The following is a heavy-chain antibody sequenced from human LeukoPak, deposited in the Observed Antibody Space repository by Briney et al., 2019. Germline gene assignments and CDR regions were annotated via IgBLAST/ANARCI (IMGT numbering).Heavy chain of an antibody. V-gene: IGHV3-74*01. CDR3: ARGGSYPGC. J-gene: IGHJ4*02. D-gene: IGHD1-26*01. CDR2: INSDGSST. Sequence: GGSLRLSCAASGFTFSSYAMSWVRQAPGKGLVWVSRINSDGSSTSYADSVKGRFTISRDNAKNSLFLQMNSLRVEDTAIYYCARGGSYPGCWGQGTLVTVSS. CDR1: GFTFSSYA.